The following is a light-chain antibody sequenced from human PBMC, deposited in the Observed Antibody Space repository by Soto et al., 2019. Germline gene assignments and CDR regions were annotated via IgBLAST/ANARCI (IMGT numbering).Light chain of an antibody. CDR3: QQRSTWPPGYT. V-gene: IGKV3-11*01. CDR2: DTS. CDR1: QGLSTY. Sequence: DIVLTQSPATLSLSPGERATLSCGASQGLSTYLAWYQQKPGQAPRLLIYDTSKRATGVPTRFSGSGSGTDFTLTISSLDPEDFALYYCQQRSTWPPGYTFGQGTKLEIK. J-gene: IGKJ2*01.